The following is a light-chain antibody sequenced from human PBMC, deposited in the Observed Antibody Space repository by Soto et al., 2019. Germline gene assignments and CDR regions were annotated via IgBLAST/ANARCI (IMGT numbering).Light chain of an antibody. CDR1: SSDVGGYNY. J-gene: IGLJ2*01. CDR2: DVS. Sequence: QSALTQPASVSGSPGQSITISCTGTSSDVGGYNYVSWYQQHPGKAPKLMIYDVSNRPSGVSNRFSGSKSGNTASLTISGRHDEDEADYYCSSYTSSSTYVVFGGGTKLTVL. CDR3: SSYTSSSTYVV. V-gene: IGLV2-14*01.